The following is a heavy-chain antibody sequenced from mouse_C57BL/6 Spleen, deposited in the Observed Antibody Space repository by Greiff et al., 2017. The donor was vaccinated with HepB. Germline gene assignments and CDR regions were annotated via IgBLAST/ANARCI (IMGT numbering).Heavy chain of an antibody. V-gene: IGHV2-2*01. CDR2: IWSGGST. Sequence: QVQLKESGPGLVQPSQSLSITCTVSGFSLTSYGVHWVCQSPGKGLEWLGVIWSGGSTDYNAAFLSRLSISKDNSKSQVFFKMNSLQADDTAIYYCARNARLGYYAMDYWGQGTSVTVSS. CDR3: ARNARLGYYAMDY. D-gene: IGHD2-2*01. CDR1: GFSLTSYG. J-gene: IGHJ4*01.